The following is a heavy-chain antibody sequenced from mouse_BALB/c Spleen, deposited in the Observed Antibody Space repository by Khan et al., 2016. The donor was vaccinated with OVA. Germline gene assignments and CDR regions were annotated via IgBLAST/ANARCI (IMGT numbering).Heavy chain of an antibody. CDR3: TRHGYVAWFTY. CDR2: IDPFSGGT. D-gene: IGHD2-2*01. J-gene: IGHJ3*01. CDR1: GYSFTTYY. V-gene: IGHV1S135*01. Sequence: MQLEESGPELMKPGASVKISCKASGYSFTTYYIHWVIQSHGKSLEWIGFIDPFSGGTTYNQKVKGKAILTADKSSSTAYIHLSNLTSEDSAVYYCTRHGYVAWFTYWGQGTLVTVSA.